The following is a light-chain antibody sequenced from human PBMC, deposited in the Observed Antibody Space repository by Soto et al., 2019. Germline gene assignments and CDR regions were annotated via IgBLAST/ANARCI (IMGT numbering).Light chain of an antibody. V-gene: IGLV2-11*01. Sequence: QSALTQPLSVSGSPGQSVAISCTGTSNDVGAYDHVSWYQHSPDRAPKLLIFDVNKRPSGVPDRFSGSKSGNTASLTISGLRADDEEEYFCSSYAGTYSLYIFGSGTKLTVL. CDR3: SSYAGTYSLYI. J-gene: IGLJ1*01. CDR1: SNDVGAYDH. CDR2: DVN.